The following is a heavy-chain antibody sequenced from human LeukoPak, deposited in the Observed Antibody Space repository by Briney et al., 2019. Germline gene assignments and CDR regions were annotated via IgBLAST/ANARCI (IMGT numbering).Heavy chain of an antibody. D-gene: IGHD4-23*01. V-gene: IGHV3-21*01. CDR2: ITSSGTYT. CDR1: GFTFSNYN. J-gene: IGHJ4*02. Sequence: GGSLRLSCADSGFTFSNYNMNWVRQAPGKAMEWVSSITSSGTYTFYADSVKGRFTISRDNAKNSLYLQMDSLGPEDTAVYYCARQDYGGNSVEYWGQGTLVTVSS. CDR3: ARQDYGGNSVEY.